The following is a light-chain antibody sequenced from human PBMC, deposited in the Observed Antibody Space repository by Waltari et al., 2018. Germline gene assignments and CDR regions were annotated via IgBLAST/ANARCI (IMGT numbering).Light chain of an antibody. J-gene: IGLJ2*01. V-gene: IGLV3-19*01. Sequence: SSDLTQDPAVSVALGQTVRITFQGDSLRRYSARWYQQRPGQAPILVLYGQNDRPSGIPDRFAGSTSGNTASLTITGAQAEDEADYYCHSRDTSSTRFFGGGTRLTV. CDR3: HSRDTSSTRF. CDR1: SLRRYS. CDR2: GQN.